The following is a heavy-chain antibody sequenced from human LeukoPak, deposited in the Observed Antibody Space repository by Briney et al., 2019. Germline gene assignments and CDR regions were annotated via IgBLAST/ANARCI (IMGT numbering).Heavy chain of an antibody. CDR2: IKGDGSST. V-gene: IGHV3-74*01. CDR3: ATGHSYGYNY. CDR1: GLTFNIFW. Sequence: GGSLRLSCAASGLTFNIFWMHWVRQAPGKGLVWVSLIKGDGSSTTYMDSVKGRFIISRDNAKNTLYLQMNSLRTEDTAVYYCATGHSYGYNYWGQGTRVTVSP. J-gene: IGHJ4*02. D-gene: IGHD5-18*01.